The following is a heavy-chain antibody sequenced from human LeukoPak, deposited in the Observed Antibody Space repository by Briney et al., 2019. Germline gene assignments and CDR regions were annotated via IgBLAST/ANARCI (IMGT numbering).Heavy chain of an antibody. Sequence: TGGSLRLSCSASGFTFSTYWMSWVRQAPGKGLEWVANIQEDGGQKYYVDSVEGRFTISRDNAKNLLFLQMNSLRAEDTAVYHCARCHSTSSDDYWGQGTLVTVSS. D-gene: IGHD6-6*01. CDR1: GFTFSTYW. V-gene: IGHV3-7*05. CDR3: ARCHSTSSDDY. J-gene: IGHJ4*02. CDR2: IQEDGGQK.